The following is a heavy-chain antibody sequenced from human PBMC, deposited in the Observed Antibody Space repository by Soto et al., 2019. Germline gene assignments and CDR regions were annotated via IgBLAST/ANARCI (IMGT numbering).Heavy chain of an antibody. CDR2: ISPSDSAA. CDR3: ARTLKNQLPPYHYAMDV. J-gene: IGHJ6*02. Sequence: EEQLVESGGGLVHPGGSLRLSCSASGFTFSRYEMNWVRQGPGRGLEWISYISPSDSAAYYADSVKGRFTISRDNAKNTLILQMNSLRAEDTAVYYCARTLKNQLPPYHYAMDVWGQGTTVTVSS. V-gene: IGHV3-48*03. D-gene: IGHD1-1*01. CDR1: GFTFSRYE.